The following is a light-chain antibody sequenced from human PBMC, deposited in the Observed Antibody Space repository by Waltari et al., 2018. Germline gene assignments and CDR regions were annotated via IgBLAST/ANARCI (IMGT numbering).Light chain of an antibody. Sequence: QSVLTQPPSASGTPGQRVTISCSGSTSNIGRNYVYWYQQFPGTVPKLLVYRNNERPSGVPDRISGSKSGTSASLAISGLRSEDEADYYCATWDGSLTAWVFGGGTKVTVL. CDR3: ATWDGSLTAWV. J-gene: IGLJ3*02. V-gene: IGLV1-47*01. CDR1: TSNIGRNY. CDR2: RNN.